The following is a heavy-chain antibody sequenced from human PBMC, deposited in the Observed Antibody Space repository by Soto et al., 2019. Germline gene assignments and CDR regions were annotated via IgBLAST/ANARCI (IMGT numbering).Heavy chain of an antibody. J-gene: IGHJ4*02. D-gene: IGHD6-6*01. V-gene: IGHV1-69*01. Sequence: QVQLVQSGAEVKKPGSSVKVSCKASGGTFSSYAISWVRQAPGQGLAWMGGIIPIFGTANYAQKFQGRVTITADESTSTAYMELSSLRSEDTAVYYCASSGVRIAARLTPSYYCDYWGQGTLVTVSS. CDR3: ASSGVRIAARLTPSYYCDY. CDR1: GGTFSSYA. CDR2: IIPIFGTA.